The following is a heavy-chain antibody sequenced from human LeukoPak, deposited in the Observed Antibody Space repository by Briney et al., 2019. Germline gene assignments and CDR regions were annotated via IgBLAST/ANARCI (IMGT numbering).Heavy chain of an antibody. D-gene: IGHD5-12*01. J-gene: IGHJ5*02. CDR1: GGSFSSYY. Sequence: SETLSLTCAVYGGSFSSYYWSWIRQPPGKGLEWIGYIYYSGSTNYNPSLKSRVTISVDTSKNQFSLKLSSVTAADTAVYYCARDIGSGYDYGWFDPWGQGTLVTVSS. CDR2: IYYSGST. V-gene: IGHV4-59*01. CDR3: ARDIGSGYDYGWFDP.